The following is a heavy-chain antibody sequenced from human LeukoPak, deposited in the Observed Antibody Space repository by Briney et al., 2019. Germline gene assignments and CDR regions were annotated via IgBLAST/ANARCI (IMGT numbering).Heavy chain of an antibody. D-gene: IGHD3-22*01. J-gene: IGHJ3*02. V-gene: IGHV3-7*01. Sequence: GGSLRLSCAASGVTFSSYWMSWVRQAPGKGLEWVANIKQDGSEKYYVDSVKGRFTISRDNAKSSLYLQMNSLRAEDTAVYYCARSVVVVDDDAFDIWGQGTMVTVSS. CDR3: ARSVVVVDDDAFDI. CDR2: IKQDGSEK. CDR1: GVTFSSYW.